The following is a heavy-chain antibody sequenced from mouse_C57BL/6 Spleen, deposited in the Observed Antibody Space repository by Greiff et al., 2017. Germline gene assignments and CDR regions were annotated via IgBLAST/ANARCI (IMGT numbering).Heavy chain of an antibody. CDR1: GYSITSGYY. CDR2: ISYDGSN. CDR3: AGGPNYWFFDV. J-gene: IGHJ1*03. Sequence: EVKLQESGPGLVKPSQSLSLTCSVTGYSITSGYYWNWIRQFPGNKLEWMGYISYDGSNNYNPSLKNRISISRDTSKNLFFRKCNSVTTEDTATYYCAGGPNYWFFDVWGTGTTVTVSS. V-gene: IGHV3-6*01.